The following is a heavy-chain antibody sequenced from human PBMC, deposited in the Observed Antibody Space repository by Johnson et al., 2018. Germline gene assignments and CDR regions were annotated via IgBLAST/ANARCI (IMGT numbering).Heavy chain of an antibody. CDR3: ARLEVVVSDACDI. D-gene: IGHD2-15*01. Sequence: GKGLEWMGGFDPEDGETIYAKKFQGRVIMTEDTSTDTVYMELSSLRSEDTAVYYCARLEVVVSDACDIWGQGTMVTVSS. CDR2: FDPEDGET. V-gene: IGHV1-24*01. J-gene: IGHJ3*02.